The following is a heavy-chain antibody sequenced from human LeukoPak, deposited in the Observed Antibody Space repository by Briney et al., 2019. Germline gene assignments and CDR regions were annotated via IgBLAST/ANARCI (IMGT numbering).Heavy chain of an antibody. CDR1: GFTFSSYG. CDR3: AKDTISSWPGY. D-gene: IGHD6-13*01. Sequence: PGGTLRFSCAASGFTFSSYGMHWVRQAPGKGLEWVAVISYDGSNKYYADSVKGRFTISRDNSKNTLYLQMNSLRAEDTAVYYCAKDTISSWPGYWGQGTLVTVSS. V-gene: IGHV3-30*18. J-gene: IGHJ4*02. CDR2: ISYDGSNK.